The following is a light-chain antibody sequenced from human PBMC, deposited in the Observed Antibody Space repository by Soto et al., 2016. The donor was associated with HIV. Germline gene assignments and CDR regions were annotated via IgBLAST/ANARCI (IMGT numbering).Light chain of an antibody. CDR2: DDS. CDR1: NIGSKS. CDR3: QVWDPNSDHWV. V-gene: IGLV3-21*03. J-gene: IGLJ3*02. Sequence: SYELTQPPSVSLAPGKMARITCGGNNIGSKSVHWYQQKPGQAPILVVYDDSGRPTGIPERLSGSDSGNTATLTISRVEAGDEADYYCQVWDPNSDHWVFGGGTKLTVL.